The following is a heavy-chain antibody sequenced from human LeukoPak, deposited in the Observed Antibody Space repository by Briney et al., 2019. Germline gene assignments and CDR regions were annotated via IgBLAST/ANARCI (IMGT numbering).Heavy chain of an antibody. V-gene: IGHV1-3*01. CDR2: INAGNGNT. J-gene: IGHJ4*02. D-gene: IGHD2-15*01. CDR1: GYTFTSYA. CDR3: ARDHGSGPEPLYFDY. Sequence: ASVKVSCKASGYTFTSYAMHWVRQAPGQRLEWMGWINAGNGNTKYSQKFQGRVTITRDTSASTAYMELSSLRSKDTAVYYCARDHGSGPEPLYFDYWGQGTLVTVSS.